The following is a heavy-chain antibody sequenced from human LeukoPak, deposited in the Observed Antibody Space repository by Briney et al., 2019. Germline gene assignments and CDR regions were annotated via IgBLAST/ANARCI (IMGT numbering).Heavy chain of an antibody. CDR1: GYSISSGYY. V-gene: IGHV4-38-2*02. CDR3: ARQRCSGGSCHYFDY. J-gene: IGHJ4*02. CDR2: IYRSGST. Sequence: PSETLSLTCTVSGYSISSGYYWGWIRQPPGKGLEWVGSIYRSGSTFYDPSLQSRVTISIDTSENQFSLKRSSVTAADTAVYYCARQRCSGGSCHYFDYWGQGTLVTVSS. D-gene: IGHD2-15*01.